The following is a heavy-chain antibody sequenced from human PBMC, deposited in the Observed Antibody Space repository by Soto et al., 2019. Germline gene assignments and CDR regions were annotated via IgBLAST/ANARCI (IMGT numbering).Heavy chain of an antibody. CDR2: INHSGST. CDR3: ARGPVGPAVAQIPPQRAYYFDY. CDR1: GGSFSGYY. V-gene: IGHV4-34*01. D-gene: IGHD6-19*01. Sequence: QVQLQQWGAGLLKPSETLSLTCAVYGGSFSGYYWSWIRQPPGKGLEWIGEINHSGSTNYNPSLKSRVTISVDTSKNQFSLKLSSVTAADTAVYYCARGPVGPAVAQIPPQRAYYFDYWGQGTLVTVSS. J-gene: IGHJ4*02.